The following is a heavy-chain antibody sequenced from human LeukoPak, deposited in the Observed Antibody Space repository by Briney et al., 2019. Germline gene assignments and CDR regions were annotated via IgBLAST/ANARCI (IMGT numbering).Heavy chain of an antibody. D-gene: IGHD5-12*01. V-gene: IGHV1-69*13. Sequence: GASVKVSCKASGGTFSSYAISWVRQAPGQGLEWMGGIIPIFGTANYAQKFQGRVTITADESTSTAYMELSSLRSEDTAVYYCARSSWPQYYFDYWGQGTLVTVSS. CDR2: IIPIFGTA. J-gene: IGHJ4*02. CDR1: GGTFSSYA. CDR3: ARSSWPQYYFDY.